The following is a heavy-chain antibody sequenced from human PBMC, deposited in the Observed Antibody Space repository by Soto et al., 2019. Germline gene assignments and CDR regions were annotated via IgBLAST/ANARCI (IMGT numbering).Heavy chain of an antibody. CDR3: ARDGVVSAIPFDS. V-gene: IGHV1-18*04. CDR1: GYTFTSYG. Sequence: ASVKVSCKASGYTFTSYGLSWVRQAPGQGLEWLGWISGHNGNTDYAQNLQGRVALTIDTSTNTGNMELKSLRSDDTAMYYCARDGVVSAIPFDSWGQGTLVTVSS. D-gene: IGHD2-21*02. CDR2: ISGHNGNT. J-gene: IGHJ4*02.